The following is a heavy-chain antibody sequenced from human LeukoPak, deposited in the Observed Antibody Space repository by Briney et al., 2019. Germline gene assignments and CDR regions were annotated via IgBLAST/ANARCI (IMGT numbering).Heavy chain of an antibody. Sequence: PGGSLRLSRAASGFSFSAYGMHWVRQAPGKGLEWVSVISIDGSNKDYVDSVKGRFTISRDDSKNTLYLQMNSARAEDTAIYYCARGLLDYGDYYFDFWGQGTLITVS. CDR1: GFSFSAYG. J-gene: IGHJ4*02. V-gene: IGHV3-33*05. D-gene: IGHD4-17*01. CDR3: ARGLLDYGDYYFDF. CDR2: ISIDGSNK.